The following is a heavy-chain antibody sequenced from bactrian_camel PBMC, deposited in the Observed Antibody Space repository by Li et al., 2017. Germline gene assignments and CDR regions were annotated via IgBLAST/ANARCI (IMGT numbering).Heavy chain of an antibody. J-gene: IGHJ4*01. D-gene: IGHD1*01. Sequence: HVQLVESGGGSVQAGGSLRLTCAASGDTYKTHWMGWFRQAPGGEREGVAAIDTDGRTTVADSVKGRFTISKDDAKGILYLQMNDLKPADSGMYYCAADFYCTSAIQGLRLMSHLPHLGQGTQVTVS. V-gene: IGHV3S53*01. CDR2: IDTDGRT. CDR1: GDTYKTHW. CDR3: AADFYCTSAIQGLRLMSHLPH.